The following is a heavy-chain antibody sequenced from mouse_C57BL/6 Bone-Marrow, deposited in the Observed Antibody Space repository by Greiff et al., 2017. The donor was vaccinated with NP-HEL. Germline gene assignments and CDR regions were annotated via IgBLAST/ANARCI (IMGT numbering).Heavy chain of an antibody. V-gene: IGHV5-4*01. CDR3: AREGLRRGRAWFAY. D-gene: IGHD2-4*01. J-gene: IGHJ3*01. Sequence: DVKLVESGGGLVKPGGSLKLSCAASGFTFSSYAMSWVRQTPEKRLEWVATISDGGSYTYYPDNVKGRFTISRDNAKNNLYLQMSHLKSEDTAMYDCAREGLRRGRAWFAYWGQGTLVTVSA. CDR2: ISDGGSYT. CDR1: GFTFSSYA.